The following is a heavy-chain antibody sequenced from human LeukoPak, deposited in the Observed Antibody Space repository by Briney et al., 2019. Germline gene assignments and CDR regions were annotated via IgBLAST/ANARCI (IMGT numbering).Heavy chain of an antibody. Sequence: PGGSLRLSCAASGFTFSSYVMHWVRQAPGKGLEWVAIISYDGSNEYYADSVKGRFTISRDNAKNSLYLQMNSLRAEDTAVYYCARWSYSSSWGQGTLVTVSS. CDR2: ISYDGSNE. CDR1: GFTFSSYV. D-gene: IGHD6-13*01. V-gene: IGHV3-30*04. J-gene: IGHJ4*02. CDR3: ARWSYSSS.